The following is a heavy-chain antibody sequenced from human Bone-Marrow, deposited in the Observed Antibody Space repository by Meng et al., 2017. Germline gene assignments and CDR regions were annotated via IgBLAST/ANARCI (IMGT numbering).Heavy chain of an antibody. Sequence: QLQLQESGPGLVKPSETLSLTCTVSGGSISSSSYYWCWIRQPPGKGLEWIGSIYYTGSTYYNPALKSRVTISLDTSKNQFSLNLSSVTAADTAVYYCARGYCSTTSCYNRYFDYWGLGTLVTVSS. J-gene: IGHJ4*02. D-gene: IGHD2-2*02. CDR1: GGSISSSSYY. CDR3: ARGYCSTTSCYNRYFDY. V-gene: IGHV4-39*01. CDR2: IYYTGST.